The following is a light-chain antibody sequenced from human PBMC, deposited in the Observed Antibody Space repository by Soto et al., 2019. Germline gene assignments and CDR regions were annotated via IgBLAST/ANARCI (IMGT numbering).Light chain of an antibody. CDR1: QGISSY. CDR2: AAS. Sequence: DIQLTQSPSFLSASVGDRVTITCRASQGISSYLAWYQQKPGKAPKLLIYAASTLQSGVPSRFSGSGSGTEFTLTINSLQPEDFATYYCQQLNRYPVTFGQGTRLEIK. V-gene: IGKV1-9*01. CDR3: QQLNRYPVT. J-gene: IGKJ5*01.